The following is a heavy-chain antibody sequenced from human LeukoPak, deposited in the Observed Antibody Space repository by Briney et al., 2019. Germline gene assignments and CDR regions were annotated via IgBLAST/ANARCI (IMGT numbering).Heavy chain of an antibody. V-gene: IGHV3-30*04. CDR3: ATNVDTSDDY. Sequence: GGSLRLSCAASGFTFSSYAMHWVRQAPGKGLEWVALISYDGSNKYYADSVKGRFTISRDNSKNTLYLQMNSLRAEDTALYYRATNVDTSDDYWGQGTLVTVSS. D-gene: IGHD5-18*01. J-gene: IGHJ4*02. CDR1: GFTFSSYA. CDR2: ISYDGSNK.